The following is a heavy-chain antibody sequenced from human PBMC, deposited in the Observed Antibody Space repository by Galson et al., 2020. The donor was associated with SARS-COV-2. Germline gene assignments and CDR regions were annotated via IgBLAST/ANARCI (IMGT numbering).Heavy chain of an antibody. Sequence: HGESLKISCKGSGYRFSSAWIGWVRQMPGKGLEWMGIIFPGDSDIRYSPAFQGQVTISADKSINTAYLEWSSLQVSDTAMYYCARLPIDWYFMDFDYWGQGTLVTVSS. D-gene: IGHD6-13*01. CDR3: ARLPIDWYFMDFDY. J-gene: IGHJ4*02. CDR2: IFPGDSDI. CDR1: GYRFSSAW. V-gene: IGHV5-51*01.